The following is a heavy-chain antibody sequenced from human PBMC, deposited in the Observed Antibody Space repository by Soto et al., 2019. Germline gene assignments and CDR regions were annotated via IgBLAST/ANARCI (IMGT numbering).Heavy chain of an antibody. CDR3: ARDLGITGTTPYYYGMDV. D-gene: IGHD1-20*01. CDR2: IVVGSGNT. J-gene: IGHJ6*02. V-gene: IGHV1-58*02. Sequence: ASVKVSCKASGFTFTSSAMQWVRQARGQRLEWIGWIVVGSGNTNYAQKFQERVTITRDMSTSTAYMELSRLRSDDTAVYYCARDLGITGTTPYYYGMDVWGQGTTVTVSS. CDR1: GFTFTSSA.